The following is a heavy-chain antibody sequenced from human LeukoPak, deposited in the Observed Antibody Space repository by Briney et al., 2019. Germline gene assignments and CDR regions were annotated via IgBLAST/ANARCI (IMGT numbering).Heavy chain of an antibody. Sequence: GESLKISCKGSGYSFTTYWIGWVRQMPGKGLEWMGMIYPGDFDTKYSPPFQGQVTISADRSITTAYLQWSSLKASDTAMYYCVLPLPSGRGNWFYPWGQGTLVTVSS. D-gene: IGHD3-10*01. J-gene: IGHJ5*02. CDR2: IYPGDFDT. CDR1: GYSFTTYW. V-gene: IGHV5-51*01. CDR3: VLPLPSGRGNWFYP.